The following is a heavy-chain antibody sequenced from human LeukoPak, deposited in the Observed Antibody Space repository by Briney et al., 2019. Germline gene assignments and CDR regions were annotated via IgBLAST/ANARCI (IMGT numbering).Heavy chain of an antibody. CDR3: ARVQGGGYRTADY. CDR2: ILENGSNQ. V-gene: IGHV3-30*04. Sequence: GGSLRLSCAASGFTFSNYIMHWVRQAPGKGLDWVAVILENGSNQYYADSVKGRFTIYRDNSKNTLFLQMNSLRGEDTAMYYCARVQGGGYRTADYWGQGTLVTVSS. J-gene: IGHJ4*02. CDR1: GFTFSNYI. D-gene: IGHD6-19*01.